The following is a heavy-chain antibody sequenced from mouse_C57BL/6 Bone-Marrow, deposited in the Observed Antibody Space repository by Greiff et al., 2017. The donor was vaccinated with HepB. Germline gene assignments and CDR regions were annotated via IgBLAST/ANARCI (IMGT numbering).Heavy chain of an antibody. CDR2: IDPANGNT. CDR3: AIDGYLYYYAMDY. J-gene: IGHJ4*01. V-gene: IGHV14-3*01. D-gene: IGHD2-3*01. Sequence: EVMLVESVAELVRPGASVKLSCTASGFNIKNTYMHWVKQRPEQGLEWIGRIDPANGNTKYAPKFQGKATITADTSSNTAYLQLSSLTSEDTAIYYCAIDGYLYYYAMDYWGQGTSVTVSS. CDR1: GFNIKNTY.